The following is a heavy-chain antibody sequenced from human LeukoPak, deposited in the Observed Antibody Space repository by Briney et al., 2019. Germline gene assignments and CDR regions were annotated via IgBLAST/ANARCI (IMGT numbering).Heavy chain of an antibody. CDR3: ARERWFGERTSGMDV. CDR2: IYSGGST. CDR1: GFTVSSNY. D-gene: IGHD3-10*01. J-gene: IGHJ6*02. V-gene: IGHV3-53*01. Sequence: GGSLRLSCAASGFTVSSNYMSWVRQAPGKGLEWVSVIYSGGSTYYADSVKGRFTISRDNAKNSLYLQMNSLRAEDTAVYYCARERWFGERTSGMDVWGQGTTVTVSS.